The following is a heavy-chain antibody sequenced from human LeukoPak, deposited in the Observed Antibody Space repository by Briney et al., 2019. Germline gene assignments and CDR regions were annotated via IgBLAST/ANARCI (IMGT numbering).Heavy chain of an antibody. D-gene: IGHD1-26*01. V-gene: IGHV3-7*01. CDR3: ASGSPADY. Sequence: GGSLRLSCVASGFTFVSHWMTWVRQAPGKGLEWVANINQDGSEKYYVDSVKGRFTISRDNAKNSLYLQMNSLRAEDAAVYYCASGSPADYWGQGTLVTVSS. J-gene: IGHJ4*02. CDR1: GFTFVSHW. CDR2: INQDGSEK.